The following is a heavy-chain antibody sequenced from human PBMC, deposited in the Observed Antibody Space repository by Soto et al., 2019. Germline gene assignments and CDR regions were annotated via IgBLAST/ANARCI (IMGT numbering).Heavy chain of an antibody. CDR1: GFTFSGYA. D-gene: IGHD1-26*01. V-gene: IGHV3-30*04. CDR3: ARSAGGSYPQYDY. Sequence: PGGSLRLCCAASGFTFSGYARHWVRQAPGTGLEWVAVISYDGRDKYYPDSVKGRFTISRDNSKNTLYLQMNSLRAEDTAVYYSARSAGGSYPQYDYWGQGTLVTVSS. CDR2: ISYDGRDK. J-gene: IGHJ4*02.